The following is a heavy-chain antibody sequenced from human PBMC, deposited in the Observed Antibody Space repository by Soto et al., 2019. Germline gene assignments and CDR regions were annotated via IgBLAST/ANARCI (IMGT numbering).Heavy chain of an antibody. J-gene: IGHJ4*02. Sequence: GGSLRLSCAASGFTFSSYAMSWVRQAPGKGLEWVSSISGSGGGTYYADSVKGRFTFFRDNSKNTLYLQMNSLRAEDTAVYYCAKFGMATTKRSPPYYIDYWGQGALVTVSS. D-gene: IGHD1-1*01. CDR3: AKFGMATTKRSPPYYIDY. CDR2: ISGSGGGT. CDR1: GFTFSSYA. V-gene: IGHV3-23*01.